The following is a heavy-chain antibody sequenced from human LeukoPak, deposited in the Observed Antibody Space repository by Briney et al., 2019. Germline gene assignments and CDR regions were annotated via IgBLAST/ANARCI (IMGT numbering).Heavy chain of an antibody. CDR1: GDSISSGDNY. V-gene: IGHV4-30-4*01. CDR3: ARAAAGTNSWYYFDY. D-gene: IGHD6-19*01. J-gene: IGHJ4*02. Sequence: ASETLSLTCTVSGDSISSGDNYWSWIRQPPGKGLEWIGYIHYSGSTYYNPSLKSRVIISGGMSKNQFSLTLNSLTAADSAMYYCARAAAGTNSWYYFDYWGQGTLVTVSS. CDR2: IHYSGST.